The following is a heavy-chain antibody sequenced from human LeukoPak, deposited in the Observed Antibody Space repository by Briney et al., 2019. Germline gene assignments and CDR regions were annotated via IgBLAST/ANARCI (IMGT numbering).Heavy chain of an antibody. J-gene: IGHJ4*02. V-gene: IGHV4-30-4*01. CDR3: ARGGRTGALGY. D-gene: IGHD7-27*01. CDR1: GGSISSGDYY. Sequence: SQTLSLTCTVSGGSISSGDYYWSWIRQPPGKGLEWIGYIYYSGSTYYNPPLKSRVTISVDTSKNQFSLKLSSVTAADTAVYYCARGGRTGALGYWGQGTLVTVSS. CDR2: IYYSGST.